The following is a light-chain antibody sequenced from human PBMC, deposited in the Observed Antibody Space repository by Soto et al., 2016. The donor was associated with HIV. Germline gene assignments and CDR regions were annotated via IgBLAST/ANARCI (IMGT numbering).Light chain of an antibody. CDR3: QQSNSFPLT. CDR2: AAT. V-gene: IGKV1-12*01. J-gene: IGKJ4*01. Sequence: DIQMTQSPSSVSASPGDRVTVTCRASQGINKWLAWYQQKQGEAPKLLIYAATNLQNGVPSRFSGSGSGTDFTLTISSLQPEDFATYYCQQSNSFPLTFGGGTKVEIE. CDR1: QGINKW.